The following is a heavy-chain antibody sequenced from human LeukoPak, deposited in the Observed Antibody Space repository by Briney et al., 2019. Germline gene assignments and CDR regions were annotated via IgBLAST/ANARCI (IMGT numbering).Heavy chain of an antibody. V-gene: IGHV4-34*01. Sequence: PSETLSLTCAVYGGSLSGYYWSWIRQPPGKGLEWIGEINHSGSTNYNPSLKSRVTISVDTSKNQFSLKLSSVTAADTAVYYCARGLRALRYYYDSSGYHYYFDYWGQGTLVTVSS. D-gene: IGHD3-22*01. J-gene: IGHJ4*02. CDR2: INHSGST. CDR3: ARGLRALRYYYDSSGYHYYFDY. CDR1: GGSLSGYY.